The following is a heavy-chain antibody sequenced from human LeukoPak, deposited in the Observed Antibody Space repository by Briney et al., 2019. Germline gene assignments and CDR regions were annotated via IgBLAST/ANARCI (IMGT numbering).Heavy chain of an antibody. D-gene: IGHD2/OR15-2a*01. CDR2: VNRDGNEK. V-gene: IGHV3-7*03. Sequence: GGSLRLPCVASGFTFNKYWMIWVRQAPGKGLEWVANVNRDGNEKHYVDSVEGRFAISRDNAKNSLYLQMNSLRNEDTAVYYCVRDDGNRTGSTYYDAFDIWGQGTLVTVSS. J-gene: IGHJ3*02. CDR3: VRDDGNRTGSTYYDAFDI. CDR1: GFTFNKYW.